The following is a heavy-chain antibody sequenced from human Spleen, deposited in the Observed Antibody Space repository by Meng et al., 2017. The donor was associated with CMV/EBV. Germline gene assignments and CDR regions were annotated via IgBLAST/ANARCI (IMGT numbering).Heavy chain of an antibody. J-gene: IGHJ4*02. CDR2: IGATAGGT. CDR3: AKEVGGIDS. Sequence: GESLKISCAASGLTFSSYGMSWVRQAPGKGLEWVSAIGATAGGTYYADSVKGRFTISRDYATNSLYLQMNSLRVEDTGIYYCAKEVGGIDSWGRGTMVTVSS. V-gene: IGHV3-23*01. D-gene: IGHD1-26*01. CDR1: GLTFSSYG.